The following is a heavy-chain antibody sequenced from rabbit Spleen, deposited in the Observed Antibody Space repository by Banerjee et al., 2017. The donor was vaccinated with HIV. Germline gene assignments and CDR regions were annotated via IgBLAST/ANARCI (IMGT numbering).Heavy chain of an antibody. CDR2: INAVTGKA. Sequence: QEQLVESGGGLVQPEGSLTLTCKASGFSFSNKAVMCWVRQAPGKGLEWIACINAVTGKAVYASWAKGRFTFSKTSSTTVTLQMTSLTVADTATYFCARDHVLDGGVADGGFDLWGQGTLVTVS. CDR1: GFSFSNKAV. V-gene: IGHV1S45*01. D-gene: IGHD2-1*01. CDR3: ARDHVLDGGVADGGFDL. J-gene: IGHJ4*01.